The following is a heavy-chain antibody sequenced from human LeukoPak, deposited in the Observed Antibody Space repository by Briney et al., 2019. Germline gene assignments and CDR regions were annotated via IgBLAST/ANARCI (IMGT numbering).Heavy chain of an antibody. CDR1: GGSISSSSYY. CDR3: ARVGYYDSSGYYRLDFGY. Sequence: PSETLSLTCTVSGGSISSSSYYWGWIRQPPGKGLEWIGSIYYSGSTYYNPSLKSRVTISVDTSKNQFSLKLSSVTAADTAVYYCARVGYYDSSGYYRLDFGYWGQGTLVTVSS. CDR2: IYYSGST. J-gene: IGHJ4*02. V-gene: IGHV4-39*07. D-gene: IGHD3-22*01.